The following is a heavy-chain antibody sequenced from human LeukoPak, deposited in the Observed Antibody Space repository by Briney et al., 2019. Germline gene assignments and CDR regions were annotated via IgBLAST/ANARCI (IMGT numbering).Heavy chain of an antibody. Sequence: PGGSLRLSCAASGFTFSSYSMSWVRQAPGKGLEWVSAISGSGGSTYYADSVKGRFTISRDNSKNTLYLQMNSLRAEDTAVYYCAKGGSGFVGYYYYYYYMDVWGKGTTVTISS. D-gene: IGHD3-22*01. CDR2: ISGSGGST. CDR1: GFTFSSYS. CDR3: AKGGSGFVGYYYYYYYMDV. V-gene: IGHV3-23*01. J-gene: IGHJ6*03.